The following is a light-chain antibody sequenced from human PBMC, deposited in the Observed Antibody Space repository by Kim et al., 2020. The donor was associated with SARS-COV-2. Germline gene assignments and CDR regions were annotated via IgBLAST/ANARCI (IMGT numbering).Light chain of an antibody. CDR1: VLAKKY. V-gene: IGLV3-27*01. J-gene: IGLJ3*02. Sequence: SGPPGHPSRITFSGDVLAKKYARWYQQKPGQAPVLVIYKDSERPSGIPERFSGSSSVTTVTLTIRGAQVEDEADYYCYSAADNNLVFGGGTQLTVL. CDR2: KDS. CDR3: YSAADNNLV.